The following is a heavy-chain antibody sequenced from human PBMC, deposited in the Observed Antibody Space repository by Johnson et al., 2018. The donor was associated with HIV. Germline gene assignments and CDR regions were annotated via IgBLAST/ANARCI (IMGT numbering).Heavy chain of an antibody. V-gene: IGHV3-74*01. CDR3: ARESPGYAFDI. CDR2: INSDGSST. D-gene: IGHD1-1*01. CDR1: GFTFSSYW. Sequence: MMLVESGGGVVQPGGSLRLSCAASGFTFSSYWMHWVRQAPGKGLVWVSRINSDGSSTSYADSVKGRFTISRDNAKNTLYLQMNSLRAGDTAVYYCARESPGYAFDIWGQGTMVTVSS. J-gene: IGHJ3*02.